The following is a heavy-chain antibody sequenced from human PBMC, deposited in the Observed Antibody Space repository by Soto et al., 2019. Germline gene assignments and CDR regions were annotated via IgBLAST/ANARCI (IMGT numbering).Heavy chain of an antibody. V-gene: IGHV4-34*01. CDR1: GGSFSGYY. CDR2: INHSGST. D-gene: IGHD3-16*02. Sequence: QVQLQQWGAGLLKPSETLSLTCAVYGGSFSGYYWSWIRQPPGKGLEWIGEINHSGSTNYNPPLKGRATVSVDPSKNQFSLKRSSLTAAETAVYYGARAPITNTYYDYVWWSYRFVSPHFDYWGQGTLVTVSS. CDR3: ARAPITNTYYDYVWWSYRFVSPHFDY. J-gene: IGHJ4*02.